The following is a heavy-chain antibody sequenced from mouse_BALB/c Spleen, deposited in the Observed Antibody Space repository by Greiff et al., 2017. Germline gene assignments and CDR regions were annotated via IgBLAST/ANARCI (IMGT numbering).Heavy chain of an antibody. Sequence: VQLQQSGPELVKPGASVKIPCKASGYTFTDYNMDWVKQSHGKSLEWIGDINPNNGGTIYNQKFKGKATLTVDKSSSTAYMELRSLTSEDTAVYCCARSNYGNYAWFAYWGQGTLVTVAA. CDR1: GYTFTDYN. CDR3: ARSNYGNYAWFAY. J-gene: IGHJ3*01. V-gene: IGHV1-18*01. CDR2: INPNNGGT. D-gene: IGHD2-1*01.